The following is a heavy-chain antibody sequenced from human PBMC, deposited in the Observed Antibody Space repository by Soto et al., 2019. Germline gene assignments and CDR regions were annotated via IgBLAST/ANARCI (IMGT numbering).Heavy chain of an antibody. J-gene: IGHJ5*02. CDR1: GFIFSSYN. CDR3: AYGSSHWFDP. CDR2: ISSSSSYI. D-gene: IGHD3-10*01. V-gene: IGHV3-21*01. Sequence: EVQLVESGGGLVKPGGSLRLSCVASGFIFSSYNMNWVRQAPGKGLEWVSSISSSSSYIYYADSVKGRFTISRDNAKNSLYLQMNSLGAEDTAVYYCAYGSSHWFDPWGQGTLVTVSS.